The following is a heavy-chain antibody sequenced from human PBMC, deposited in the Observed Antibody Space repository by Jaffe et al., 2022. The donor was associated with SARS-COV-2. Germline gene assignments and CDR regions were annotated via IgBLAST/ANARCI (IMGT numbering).Heavy chain of an antibody. CDR1: GYSFSNYY. J-gene: IGHJ4*02. CDR2: INPSAGST. D-gene: IGHD3-10*01. V-gene: IGHV1-46*04. Sequence: QVQVVQSGAEVKEPGASVKVSCRASGYSFSNYYIHWVRQAPGQGLEWVGVINPSAGSTSYAQKLQGRVTVTRDTSTSTVYMELSSLRSDDTAVYYCARATGNSGTARLLNDYWGQGTLVTVSS. CDR3: ARATGNSGTARLLNDY.